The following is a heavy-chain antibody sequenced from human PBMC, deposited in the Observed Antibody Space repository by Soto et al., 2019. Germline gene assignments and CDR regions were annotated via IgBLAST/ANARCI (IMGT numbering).Heavy chain of an antibody. CDR1: GFTFTSHW. D-gene: IGHD2-8*01. CDR2: LNYDGSER. V-gene: IGHV3-7*01. CDR3: ARGGVPDAEAES. Sequence: EVQLVESGGGLVQPGGSLRLSCDTSGFTFTSHWMTWVRQAPGKGLEWVANLNYDGSERYYLDSVKGRFTISRDNAKNSLYLQMNSLGAADTAVYYCARGGVPDAEAESWGQGPLVTVAS. J-gene: IGHJ5*02.